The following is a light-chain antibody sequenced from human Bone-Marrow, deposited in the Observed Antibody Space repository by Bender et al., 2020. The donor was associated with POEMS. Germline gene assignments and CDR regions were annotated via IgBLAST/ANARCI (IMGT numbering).Light chain of an antibody. CDR1: SSNTGSGYD. CDR2: GYN. Sequence: QSVLTQPPSVSGAPGQRVTISCTGSSSNTGSGYDINWYQHLPGTAPKLLIYGYNNRPSGVPDRFSGSKSGNTASLTISGLQTEDEADYYCCSYAGSISWVFGGGAKLTVL. V-gene: IGLV1-40*01. CDR3: CSYAGSISWV. J-gene: IGLJ3*02.